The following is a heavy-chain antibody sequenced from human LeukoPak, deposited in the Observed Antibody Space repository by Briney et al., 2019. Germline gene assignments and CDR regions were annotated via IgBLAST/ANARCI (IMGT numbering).Heavy chain of an antibody. CDR3: AKDINQRIYCSGGSCPRAFDI. J-gene: IGHJ3*02. CDR1: GFTFSSYA. Sequence: PGGSLSLSCGASGFTFSSYAMSWVRQAPGKGLEWVSGISDSGGDTYYADSVKGRFTISRDNSKNTLYLQMNSLRAEDTAVYYCAKDINQRIYCSGGSCPRAFDIWGQGTMVTVSS. D-gene: IGHD2-15*01. CDR2: ISDSGGDT. V-gene: IGHV3-23*01.